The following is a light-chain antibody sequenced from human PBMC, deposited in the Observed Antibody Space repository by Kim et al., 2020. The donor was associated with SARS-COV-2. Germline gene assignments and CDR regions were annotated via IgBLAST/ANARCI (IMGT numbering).Light chain of an antibody. J-gene: IGLJ3*02. CDR2: VNSDGSH. Sequence: QPVLTQSPSASASLGASVKLTCTLSSGHSSYAIAWHQQQPEKGPRYLMKVNSDGSHSKGDGIPDRFSGSSSGAERSLTISSLQSDDEADYYCQTWGTGIQVFGGGTKLTVL. CDR1: SGHSSYA. V-gene: IGLV4-69*01. CDR3: QTWGTGIQV.